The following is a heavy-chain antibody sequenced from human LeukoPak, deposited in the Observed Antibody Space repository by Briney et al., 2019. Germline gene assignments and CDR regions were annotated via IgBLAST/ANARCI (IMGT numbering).Heavy chain of an antibody. Sequence: GESLKISCEGSGYSFATYWIGWVRQMPGKGLEWMGIIYPGDSDTRYSPSFQGQVTISADKSISTAYLQWSSLKASDTAMYYCARAGPGERWLQIGPFDIWGQGTMVTVSS. CDR3: ARAGPGERWLQIGPFDI. CDR1: GYSFATYW. CDR2: IYPGDSDT. D-gene: IGHD5-24*01. V-gene: IGHV5-51*01. J-gene: IGHJ3*02.